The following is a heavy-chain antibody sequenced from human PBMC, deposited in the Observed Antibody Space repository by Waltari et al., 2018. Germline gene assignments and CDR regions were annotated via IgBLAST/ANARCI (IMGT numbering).Heavy chain of an antibody. CDR2: DDHEEGET. J-gene: IGHJ4*02. Sequence: QVRLVQSGAEVKQPGASVKVPCQFSGYTLTALSMHWVRQATGKGLEWLGGDDHEEGETSYAKKFQGRDTMTEETSTDTADMELSRQRSEETAVDYWETAQRQLSIDYWGLGTLVTVSS. CDR1: GYTLTALS. V-gene: IGHV1-24*01. CDR3: ETAQRQLSIDY. D-gene: IGHD3-3*02.